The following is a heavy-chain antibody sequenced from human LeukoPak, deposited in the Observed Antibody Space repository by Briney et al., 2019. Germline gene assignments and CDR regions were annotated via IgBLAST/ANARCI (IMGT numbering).Heavy chain of an antibody. CDR2: ISAYNGYT. D-gene: IGHD6-6*01. J-gene: IGHJ4*02. CDR1: GYTFTNYG. Sequence: ASVKVSCKTSGYTFTNYGINWVRQAPGQGLEWMGWISAYNGYTNYAEKVQGRVTMTTDTSTGTAYMELRSLRSDDSAVYYCARGLSTVATRQDFWGQGTLVTVSS. V-gene: IGHV1-18*01. CDR3: ARGLSTVATRQDF.